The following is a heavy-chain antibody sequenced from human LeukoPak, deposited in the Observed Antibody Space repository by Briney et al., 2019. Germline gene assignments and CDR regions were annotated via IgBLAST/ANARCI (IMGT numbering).Heavy chain of an antibody. CDR1: GGSISSSSYY. V-gene: IGHV4-39*01. J-gene: IGHJ4*02. CDR2: IYYNGST. CDR3: ARTPLGIAAPDY. Sequence: PSETLSLTCTVSGGSISSSSYYWGWIRQPPGKGLEWIGSIYYNGSTYYNPSLKSRVTISVVTSKNQFSLKLSSVTAADTAVYYCARTPLGIAAPDYWGQGTLVTVSS. D-gene: IGHD6-6*01.